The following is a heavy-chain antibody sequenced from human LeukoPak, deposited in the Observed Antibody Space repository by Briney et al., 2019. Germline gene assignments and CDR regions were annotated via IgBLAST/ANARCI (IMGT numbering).Heavy chain of an antibody. CDR3: TTDPHHYYDSSGYYYYFDY. CDR1: GFTFSGSA. CDR2: IRSKANNYAT. V-gene: IGHV3-73*01. Sequence: GGSLRLSCVVSGFTFSGSAVHWVRQASGKGLEWVGRIRSKANNYATAYAASVKGRFTISRDDSKNTAYLQMNSLKTEDTAVYYCTTDPHHYYDSSGYYYYFDYWGQGTLVTVSS. J-gene: IGHJ4*02. D-gene: IGHD3-22*01.